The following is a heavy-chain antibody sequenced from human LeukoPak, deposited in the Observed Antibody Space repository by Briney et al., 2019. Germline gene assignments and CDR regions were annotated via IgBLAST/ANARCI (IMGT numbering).Heavy chain of an antibody. Sequence: GGSLRLSCAASGFTVSSNYMSWVRQAPGKGLEWVSVIYSGGSTYYADSVKGRFTISRDSSKNTLYLQMNSLRAEDTAVYYCAGDMVRGVTPLLYGMDVWGQGTTVTVSS. J-gene: IGHJ6*02. CDR3: AGDMVRGVTPLLYGMDV. D-gene: IGHD3-10*01. CDR2: IYSGGST. CDR1: GFTVSSNY. V-gene: IGHV3-66*01.